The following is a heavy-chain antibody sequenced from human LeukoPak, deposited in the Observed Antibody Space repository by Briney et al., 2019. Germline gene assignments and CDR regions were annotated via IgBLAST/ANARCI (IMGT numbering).Heavy chain of an antibody. V-gene: IGHV3-30*02. CDR1: GLIFSNYG. CDR3: EKGKGVRVGGGNPPMDS. CDR2: IRYDGSNT. Sequence: GGSLRLSCAASGLIFSNYGMHWVRQAPGKGLEWVAFIRYDGSNTYYADSVKGRFTISRDNSKNTLYLQMNSLRAENTAVYYCEKGKGVRVGGGNPPMDSWGLGTLVIVSS. J-gene: IGHJ4*02. D-gene: IGHD4-23*01.